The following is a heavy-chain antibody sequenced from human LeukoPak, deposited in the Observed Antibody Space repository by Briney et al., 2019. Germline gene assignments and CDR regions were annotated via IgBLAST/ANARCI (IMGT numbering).Heavy chain of an antibody. Sequence: PGGSLRLSCAASGFTFDDYAMRWVRHAPGKGLEWVSGISWNSGSIGYADSVKGRFTISRDNAKNSLYLQMNSLRAEDTAVYYCARGGSGWLDYWGQGTLVTVSS. V-gene: IGHV3-9*01. CDR1: GFTFDDYA. CDR2: ISWNSGSI. CDR3: ARGGSGWLDY. J-gene: IGHJ4*02. D-gene: IGHD6-19*01.